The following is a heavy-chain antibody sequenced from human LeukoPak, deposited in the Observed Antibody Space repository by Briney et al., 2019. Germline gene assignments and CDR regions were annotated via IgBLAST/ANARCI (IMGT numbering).Heavy chain of an antibody. CDR1: GYTFTSYG. V-gene: IGHV1-18*01. Sequence: GASVKVSCKASGYTFTSYGISWVRQAPGQGLEWMGWISAYNGNTNYAQELQGRVTMTTDTSTSTAYMELRSLRSDDTAVYYCARGLRYFDWLLPYFDYWGQGTLVTVSS. D-gene: IGHD3-9*01. CDR3: ARGLRYFDWLLPYFDY. J-gene: IGHJ4*02. CDR2: ISAYNGNT.